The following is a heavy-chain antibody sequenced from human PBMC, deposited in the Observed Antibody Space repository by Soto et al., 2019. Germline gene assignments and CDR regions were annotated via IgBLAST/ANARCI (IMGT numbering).Heavy chain of an antibody. D-gene: IGHD3-3*01. J-gene: IGHJ4*02. CDR3: AKDMTHDFWSGYCLDY. Sequence: GGSLRLSCAASGLTFDDYAMHWVRQAPGKGLEWVSGISWNSGSIGYADSVKGRFTISRDNAKNSLYLQMNSLRAEDTALYYCAKDMTHDFWSGYCLDYWGQGTLVTVSS. CDR2: ISWNSGSI. V-gene: IGHV3-9*01. CDR1: GLTFDDYA.